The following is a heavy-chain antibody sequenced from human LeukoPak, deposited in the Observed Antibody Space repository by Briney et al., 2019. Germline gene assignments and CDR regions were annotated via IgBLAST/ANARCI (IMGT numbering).Heavy chain of an antibody. D-gene: IGHD3-16*02. CDR1: GGSISSYY. V-gene: IGHV4-39*07. J-gene: IGHJ4*02. Sequence: SETLSLTCTVSGGSISSYYWGWIRQPPGKGLEWIGSIHYSGSTNYNPSLKSRVTISVDTSKNQFSLKLSSVTAADTAVYYCARLIGLGEVSPSSDSWGQGRLVTVPS. CDR2: IHYSGST. CDR3: ARLIGLGEVSPSSDS.